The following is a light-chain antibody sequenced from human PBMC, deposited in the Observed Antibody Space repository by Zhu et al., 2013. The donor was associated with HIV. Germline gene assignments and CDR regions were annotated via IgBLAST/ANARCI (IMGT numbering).Light chain of an antibody. J-gene: IGKJ1*01. V-gene: IGKV1-5*01. CDR3: LQDYNYPPT. Sequence: DIQMTQSPSTLSASVGDRVTITCRASQSISSWLAWYQQKPGKAPKLLIYDASSLESGVPSRFSGSGSGTEFSLTISSLQPDDFATYYCLQDYNYPPTFGQGTKVEIK. CDR2: DAS. CDR1: QSISSW.